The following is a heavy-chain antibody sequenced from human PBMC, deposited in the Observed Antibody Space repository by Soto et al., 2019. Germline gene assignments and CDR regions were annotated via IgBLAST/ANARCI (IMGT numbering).Heavy chain of an antibody. CDR1: GFTFSSYD. V-gene: IGHV3-13*01. CDR2: IGTAGDT. Sequence: EVQLVESGGGLVQPGGSLRLSCAASGFTFSSYDMHWVRQATGKGLEWVSAIGTAGDTYYPGSVKGRFTISRENAKNSLNLEMNKLRAGGTAVYYGARGAYYFDRSGGRWANRFDPWGQGTLVTVSS. J-gene: IGHJ5*02. D-gene: IGHD3-22*01. CDR3: ARGAYYFDRSGGRWANRFDP.